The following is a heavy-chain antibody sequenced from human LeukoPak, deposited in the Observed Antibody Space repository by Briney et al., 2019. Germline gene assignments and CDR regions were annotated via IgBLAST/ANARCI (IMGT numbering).Heavy chain of an antibody. CDR2: INSDGSST. CDR1: GFTFSSYW. Sequence: PGGSLRLSCAASGFTFSSYWMHWVRQAPGKGPVWVSRINSDGSSTSYADSVKGRFTISRDNAKNTLYLQMNSLRAEDTAVYYCARKLLWFGDSNWFDPWGQGTLVTVSS. V-gene: IGHV3-74*01. CDR3: ARKLLWFGDSNWFDP. J-gene: IGHJ5*02. D-gene: IGHD3-10*01.